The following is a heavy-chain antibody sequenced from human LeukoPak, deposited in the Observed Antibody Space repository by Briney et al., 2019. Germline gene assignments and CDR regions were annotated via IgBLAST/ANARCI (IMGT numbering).Heavy chain of an antibody. CDR3: ARGLSRPAALPYYYYGMDV. D-gene: IGHD2-2*01. V-gene: IGHV4-34*01. J-gene: IGHJ6*02. CDR2: INHSGST. CDR1: GGSFSGYY. Sequence: SETLSLTCAVYGGSFSGYYWSWIRQPLGKGLEWIGEINHSGSTNYNPSLKSRATISVDTSKNQFSLKLSSVTAADTAVYYCARGLSRPAALPYYYYGMDVWGQGTTVTVSS.